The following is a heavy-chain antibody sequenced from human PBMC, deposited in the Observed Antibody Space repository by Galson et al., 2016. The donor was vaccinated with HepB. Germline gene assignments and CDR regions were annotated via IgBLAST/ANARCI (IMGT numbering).Heavy chain of an antibody. V-gene: IGHV3-74*01. D-gene: IGHD2-8*01. CDR3: AKRAYATGDYCGMDV. Sequence: SLRLSCAASGFTFTNYWMPWVRQAPGKGLVWVSRINSDGSTTTYADSVKGRFTISRDNAKNTLYLQMNSLRAEDTAVYYCAKRAYATGDYCGMDVWGQGTTVTVSS. CDR1: GFTFTNYW. CDR2: INSDGSTT. J-gene: IGHJ6*02.